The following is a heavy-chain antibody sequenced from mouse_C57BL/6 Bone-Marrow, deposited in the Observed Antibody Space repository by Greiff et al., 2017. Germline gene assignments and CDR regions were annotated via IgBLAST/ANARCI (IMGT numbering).Heavy chain of an antibody. J-gene: IGHJ4*01. Sequence: QVQLQQSGAELVRPGTSVKVSCKASGYAFTNYLIEWVKQRPGQGLEWIGVINPGSGGTNYNEKFKGKATLTADKSSSTAYMQLSSLTSEDCAVYFCARRVGREYAMDYWGQGTSVTVSA. CDR2: INPGSGGT. D-gene: IGHD4-1*01. V-gene: IGHV1-54*01. CDR1: GYAFTNYL. CDR3: ARRVGREYAMDY.